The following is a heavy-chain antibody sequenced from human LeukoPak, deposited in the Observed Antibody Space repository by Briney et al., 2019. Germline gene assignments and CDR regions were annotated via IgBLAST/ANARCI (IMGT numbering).Heavy chain of an antibody. J-gene: IGHJ3*02. D-gene: IGHD3-3*01. V-gene: IGHV1-18*01. CDR3: ARVYYDFWSGYEYDAFDI. Sequence: GASVKVSCKASGYTFTSYGISWVRQAPGQGLEWMGWISAYNGNTNYAQKLQGRVTMTTDTSTSTAYMGLRSLRSDDTAVYYCARVYYDFWSGYEYDAFDIWGQGTMVTVSS. CDR2: ISAYNGNT. CDR1: GYTFTSYG.